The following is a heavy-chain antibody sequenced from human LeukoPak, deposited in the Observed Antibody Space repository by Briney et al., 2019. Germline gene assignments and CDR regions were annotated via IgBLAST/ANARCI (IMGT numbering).Heavy chain of an antibody. CDR1: GFTFSSYA. V-gene: IGHV3-23*01. Sequence: GGSLRLSCAASGFTFSSYAMSWVRQAPGKGLEWVSAISGSGGSTYYADSVKGRFTISRDNSKNTLYLQMNSLRAEDTAVYYCARDRLDYGGFDIWGQGTMVTVSS. J-gene: IGHJ3*02. CDR3: ARDRLDYGGFDI. D-gene: IGHD4-23*01. CDR2: ISGSGGST.